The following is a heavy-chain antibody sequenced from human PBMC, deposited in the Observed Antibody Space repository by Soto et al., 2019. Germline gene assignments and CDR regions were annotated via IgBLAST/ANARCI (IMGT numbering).Heavy chain of an antibody. D-gene: IGHD3-10*01. CDR1: LGTFSSYR. J-gene: IGHJ4*02. CDR2: IVPIYRTA. CDR3: ATPTPLRGAMITNINFDF. Sequence: PVAVSCQDCLGTFSSYRINWVRQAPGQGFEWVGGIVPIYRTADYAQKFQGRVTITADESARTSYMELRSLKSQDTAVYYCATPTPLRGAMITNINFDFWCQGIPVTV. V-gene: IGHV1-69*01.